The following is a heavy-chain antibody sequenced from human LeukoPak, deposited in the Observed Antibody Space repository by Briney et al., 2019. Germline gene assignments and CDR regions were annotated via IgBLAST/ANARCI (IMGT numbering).Heavy chain of an antibody. CDR3: ARGFPPRRNYDSSGYYSYYFDY. Sequence: ASVKVSCKASGYTFTSYGISWVRQAPGQGLEWMGWISAYNGNTNYAQKLQGRVTMTTDTPTSTAYMELRSLRSDDTAVYYCARGFPPRRNYDSSGYYSYYFDYWGQGTLVTVSS. V-gene: IGHV1-18*01. D-gene: IGHD3-22*01. CDR2: ISAYNGNT. CDR1: GYTFTSYG. J-gene: IGHJ4*02.